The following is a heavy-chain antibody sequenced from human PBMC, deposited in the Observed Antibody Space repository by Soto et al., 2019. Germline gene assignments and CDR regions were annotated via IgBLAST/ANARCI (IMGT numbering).Heavy chain of an antibody. CDR3: ARGGALRPNGHVPLAC. J-gene: IGHJ4*02. D-gene: IGHD1-26*01. CDR2: IHVTGYT. CDR1: GASITSVSYS. V-gene: IGHV4-30-2*01. Sequence: SETLSLTCTVSGASITSVSYSWIWIRQAPGKGLEWIGNIHVTGYTAFSPSLKRRVTMSVDTPKNQFSLNVNSVTAADTAVYFCARGGALRPNGHVPLACWGKGTMVTVSS.